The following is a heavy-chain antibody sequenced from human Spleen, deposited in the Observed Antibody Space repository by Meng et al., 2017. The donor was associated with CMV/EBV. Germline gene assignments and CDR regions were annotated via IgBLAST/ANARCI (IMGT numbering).Heavy chain of an antibody. J-gene: IGHJ5*02. CDR2: INSDGSNR. Sequence: SGFTFRIYWMHLVRQAPGKGLVWVSRINSDGSNRTYADSAKGRFTISRDNAKDTLYLQMNSLRAEDTAIYYCARERGAGWELLFDPWGQGTLVTVSS. CDR3: ARERGAGWELLFDP. CDR1: GFTFRIYW. V-gene: IGHV3-74*01. D-gene: IGHD1-26*01.